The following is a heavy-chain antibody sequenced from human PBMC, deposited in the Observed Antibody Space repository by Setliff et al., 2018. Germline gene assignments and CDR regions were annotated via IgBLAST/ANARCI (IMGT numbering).Heavy chain of an antibody. CDR3: ARVPKLWVKGNYYDYYMDV. CDR1: GESFSNNY. D-gene: IGHD3-10*01. CDR2: SNHGGST. V-gene: IGHV4-34*01. J-gene: IGHJ6*03. Sequence: PSETLSLTCSVYGESFSNNYWSWIRQTPGKGLEWIGESNHGGSTSYHPSLKSRLTMSVDTSKNQFSLKLTSVTAADTAVYYCARVPKLWVKGNYYDYYMDVWDRGTTVTVSS.